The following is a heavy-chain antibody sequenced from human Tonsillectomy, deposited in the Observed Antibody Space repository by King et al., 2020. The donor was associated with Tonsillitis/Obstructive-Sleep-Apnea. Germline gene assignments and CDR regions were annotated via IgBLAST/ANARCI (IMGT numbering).Heavy chain of an antibody. CDR1: GYSFTTYW. Sequence: QLVQSGAEVKKPGESLRISCKGSGYSFTTYWISWVRQMPGKGLEWMGRIDPTDSYTNYSPSFQGHVTISADKSIRTAYLQWSSLKASDTAMYYCARLMDTALVPSGMDVWGQGTTVTVSS. CDR3: ARLMDTALVPSGMDV. CDR2: IDPTDSYT. D-gene: IGHD5-18*01. V-gene: IGHV5-10-1*03. J-gene: IGHJ6*02.